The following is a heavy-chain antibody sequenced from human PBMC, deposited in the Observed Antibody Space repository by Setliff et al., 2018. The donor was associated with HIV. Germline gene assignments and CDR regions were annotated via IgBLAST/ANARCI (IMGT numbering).Heavy chain of an antibody. Sequence: KPSETLSLTCTVSGGSINTGRYSWGWIRQPPGKGLESIGTIYYSWSTYYKSSLKIRLTISVDTSKNQSSLKMSSVTAADTAVYYCARARGPEGYFDSWGHGTLVTVSS. D-gene: IGHD3-10*01. CDR1: GGSINTGRYS. CDR3: ARARGPEGYFDS. CDR2: IYYSWST. J-gene: IGHJ4*01. V-gene: IGHV4-39*07.